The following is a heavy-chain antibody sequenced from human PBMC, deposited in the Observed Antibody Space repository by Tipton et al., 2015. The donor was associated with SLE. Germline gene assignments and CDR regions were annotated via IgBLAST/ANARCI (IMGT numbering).Heavy chain of an antibody. V-gene: IGHV4-39*01. CDR1: GGSISGSTYY. CDR2: IYYNGGT. D-gene: IGHD1-26*01. Sequence: GLVKPSETLSLTCTVSGGSISGSTYYWGWIRQPPGTGLEWIGSIYYNGGTYYNPSLKSRATISVDTSKNQFSLKLISVTAADTALYYCARLEGGSDWYFDLWGRGTLVTVSS. CDR3: ARLEGGSDWYFDL. J-gene: IGHJ2*01.